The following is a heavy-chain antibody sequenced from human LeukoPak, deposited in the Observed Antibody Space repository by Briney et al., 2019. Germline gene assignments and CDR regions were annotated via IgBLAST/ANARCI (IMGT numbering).Heavy chain of an antibody. Sequence: ASVNVPCKASGYTFTGYYMHWVRQAPGQGLEWMGWINPNSGGTNYAQKFQGRVTMTRDTSISTAYMELSRLRSDDTAVYYCARDGSGYSSGWYDYWGQGTLVTVSS. CDR2: INPNSGGT. D-gene: IGHD6-19*01. V-gene: IGHV1-2*02. J-gene: IGHJ4*02. CDR1: GYTFTGYY. CDR3: ARDGSGYSSGWYDY.